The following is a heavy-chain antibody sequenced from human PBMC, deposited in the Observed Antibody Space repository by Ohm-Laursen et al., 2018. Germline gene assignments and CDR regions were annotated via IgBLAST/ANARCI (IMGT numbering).Heavy chain of an antibody. CDR3: AAYVDTTMVTIGPFDI. CDR1: GFTFTSSA. V-gene: IGHV1-58*01. J-gene: IGHJ3*02. Sequence: GSSVKVSCKASGFTFTSSAVQWVRQARGQRLEGIGWIVVGSGNTNYAQKFQERVTFTRDMSTSTAYMELSSLRSDDTAVYYCAAYVDTTMVTIGPFDIWGQGTMVTVSS. D-gene: IGHD5-18*01. CDR2: IVVGSGNT.